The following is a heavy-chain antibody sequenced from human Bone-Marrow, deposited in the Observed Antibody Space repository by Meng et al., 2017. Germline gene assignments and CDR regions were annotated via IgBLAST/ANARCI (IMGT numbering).Heavy chain of an antibody. CDR3: AKGTSGSYWYFDL. CDR2: ISGSGSTI. D-gene: IGHD1-26*01. J-gene: IGHJ2*01. CDR1: GFTFSDYY. Sequence: VELVGSGGGLVKPGGSLRLSCAASGFTFSDYYMNWIRQAPGKGLEWLSYISGSGSTIYYTGSVKGRFTISRDNAKNSLYLQMNSLRAEDTALYYCAKGTSGSYWYFDLWGRGTLVTVSS. V-gene: IGHV3-11*01.